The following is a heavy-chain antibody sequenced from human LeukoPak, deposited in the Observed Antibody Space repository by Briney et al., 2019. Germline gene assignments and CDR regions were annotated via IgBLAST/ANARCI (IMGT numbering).Heavy chain of an antibody. Sequence: GASVKVSCKTSGYTFTSYYIHWLRQAPGQRFEWMGWSDPKSGATKYEHFQGRVTMTRDTSISTAYMELSRLTSDDTAVYYCARESPVRDGYFYYYYMDVWGKGTTVTISS. J-gene: IGHJ6*03. D-gene: IGHD5-24*01. CDR1: GYTFTSYY. CDR3: ARESPVRDGYFYYYYMDV. CDR2: SDPKSGAT. V-gene: IGHV1-2*02.